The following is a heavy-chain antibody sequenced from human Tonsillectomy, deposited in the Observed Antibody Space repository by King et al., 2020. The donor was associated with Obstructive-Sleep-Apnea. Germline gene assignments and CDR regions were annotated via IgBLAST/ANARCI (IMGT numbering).Heavy chain of an antibody. V-gene: IGHV3-15*01. Sequence: VQLVESGGGLVKPGGSLRLSCAASGFTFSNAWMSWVRQAPGKGLEWVGHIKSKTDGWTTDYAAPVKGRFTISRDDSKNRLYLQMNSLKTEDTAVYYCTTDLWFGELYAYFDYWGQGTLVTVSS. CDR2: IKSKTDGWTT. J-gene: IGHJ4*02. CDR3: TTDLWFGELYAYFDY. D-gene: IGHD3-10*01. CDR1: GFTFSNAW.